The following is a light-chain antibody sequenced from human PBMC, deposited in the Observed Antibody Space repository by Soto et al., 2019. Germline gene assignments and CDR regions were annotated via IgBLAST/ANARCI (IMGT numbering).Light chain of an antibody. Sequence: DIELTQAPATLSASIGDGVTITGRASQSISSWLAWYQQKPGKAPKLLIYDASRLESGVPSRFSGSVSGSEFTLTISGLQPDDFATYYCQQYNSYSPITFGQGTRLEIK. CDR3: QQYNSYSPIT. J-gene: IGKJ5*01. CDR2: DAS. CDR1: QSISSW. V-gene: IGKV1-5*01.